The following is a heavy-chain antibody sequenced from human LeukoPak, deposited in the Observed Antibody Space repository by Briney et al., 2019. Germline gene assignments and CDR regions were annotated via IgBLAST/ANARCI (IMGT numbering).Heavy chain of an antibody. V-gene: IGHV4-39*01. CDR2: FNRRGNT. D-gene: IGHD3-10*01. CDR1: GGSISSSSYY. J-gene: IGHJ4*02. CDR3: ARHYTSGVLGVIRPFFYFDY. Sequence: PSETLSLTCTVSGGSISSSSYYWGWIRQPPGKGLEWIGEFNRRGNTNYNPSLKSRLSISVDTSKNQFSLQLRSVTAADTAVYYCARHYTSGVLGVIRPFFYFDYWGQGILVTVSS.